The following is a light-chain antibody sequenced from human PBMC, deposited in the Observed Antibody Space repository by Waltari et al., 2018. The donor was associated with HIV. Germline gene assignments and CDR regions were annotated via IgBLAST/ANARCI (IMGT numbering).Light chain of an antibody. V-gene: IGLV2-11*01. CDR2: GVN. CDR1: STYVDTF. Sequence: QSALTQPHSVSGSPGQSLTISCTGTSTYVDTFVSWYQQHPGKAPKVIIFGVNKRPSGVPDRFSGSKSGNTASLTISGLQAEDEADYYCCSHAGNFIFVFGTGTKVTVL. J-gene: IGLJ1*01. CDR3: CSHAGNFIFV.